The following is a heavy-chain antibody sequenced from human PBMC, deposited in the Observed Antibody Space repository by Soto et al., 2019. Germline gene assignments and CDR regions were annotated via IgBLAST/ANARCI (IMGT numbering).Heavy chain of an antibody. J-gene: IGHJ4*02. Sequence: PSETLSLTCVVSGGSISSSNWWSWVRQPPGKGLEWIGEIYHTGSTTYNPSLNSRVTISVDKSKNQFSLKLSSVTAADTAVYYCAGRGYSYGVIDYWGQGTLVTVSS. CDR2: IYHTGST. D-gene: IGHD5-18*01. V-gene: IGHV4-4*02. CDR1: GGSISSSNW. CDR3: AGRGYSYGVIDY.